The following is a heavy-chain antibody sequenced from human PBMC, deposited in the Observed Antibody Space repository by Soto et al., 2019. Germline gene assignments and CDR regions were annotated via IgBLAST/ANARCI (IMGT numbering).Heavy chain of an antibody. D-gene: IGHD2-21*01. CDR2: IKPDGSEK. CDR3: SRGVRARY. V-gene: IGHV3-7*04. CDR1: GFTVSNYW. Sequence: EVQLVESGGGLVQPGESLRLSCAASGFTVSNYWMSWVRQAPGKGLEWVANIKPDGSEKYYVDSVKGRFTISRDNAKNALYLQMNTLKAEATAVYYGSRGVRARYWGQGTRVTVSS. J-gene: IGHJ4*02.